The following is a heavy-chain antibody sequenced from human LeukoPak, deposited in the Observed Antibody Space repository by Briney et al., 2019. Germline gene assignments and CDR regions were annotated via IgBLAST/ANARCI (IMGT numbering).Heavy chain of an antibody. D-gene: IGHD2-2*01. CDR1: GYSINNGYQ. CDR3: ARDPRWLTPDCTSTSCYENYFDP. Sequence: PSETLSLTCAVSGYSINNGYQWAWIRQSPGRGLEWIGSIYHNGGTHYNTSLRSRVVISVDTSNNQFSLRLSSVTVADTAVYYCARDPRWLTPDCTSTSCYENYFDPWGRGTLVTVSS. J-gene: IGHJ5*02. V-gene: IGHV4-38-2*02. CDR2: IYHNGGT.